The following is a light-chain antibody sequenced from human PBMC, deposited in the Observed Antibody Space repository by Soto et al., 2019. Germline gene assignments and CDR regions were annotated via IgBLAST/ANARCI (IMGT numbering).Light chain of an antibody. CDR2: DAS. CDR1: QSVSSSY. Sequence: EIVLTQSPGTLSLSPGEGATLSCRASQSVSSSYLAWYQQKPGQAPRLLIFDASSRATGISDRFSGSGSGTDFTLTISRLEPEDFAVYYCQQYGRSPWTFGQGTKVDIK. J-gene: IGKJ1*01. CDR3: QQYGRSPWT. V-gene: IGKV3-20*01.